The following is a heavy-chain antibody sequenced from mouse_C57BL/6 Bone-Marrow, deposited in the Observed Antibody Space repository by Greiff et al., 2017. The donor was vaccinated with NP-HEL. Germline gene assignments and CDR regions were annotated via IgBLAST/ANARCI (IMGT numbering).Heavy chain of an antibody. CDR3: ARRGYYYGSSLSYAMDY. D-gene: IGHD1-1*01. CDR2: ISNGGGST. Sequence: EVKLVESGGGLVQPGGSLKLSCAASGFTFSDYYMYWVRQTPEKRLEWVAYISNGGGSTYYPDTVKGRFTISRDNAKNTLYLQMSRLKSEDTAMYYCARRGYYYGSSLSYAMDYWGQGTSVTVSS. V-gene: IGHV5-12*01. J-gene: IGHJ4*01. CDR1: GFTFSDYY.